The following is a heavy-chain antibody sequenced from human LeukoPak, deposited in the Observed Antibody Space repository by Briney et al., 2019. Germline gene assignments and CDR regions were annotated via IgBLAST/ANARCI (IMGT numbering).Heavy chain of an antibody. CDR3: ARGYRANGVCYMVDY. J-gene: IGHJ4*02. Sequence: ASVKVSCKASGYTFTSYYMHWVRQAPGQGLEWMGIINPSGGSTSYAQKFQGRVTMTRDTSTSTVYMELSSLRSEDTAVYYCARGYRANGVCYMVDYWGQGTLVTVSS. V-gene: IGHV1-46*01. D-gene: IGHD2-8*01. CDR1: GYTFTSYY. CDR2: INPSGGST.